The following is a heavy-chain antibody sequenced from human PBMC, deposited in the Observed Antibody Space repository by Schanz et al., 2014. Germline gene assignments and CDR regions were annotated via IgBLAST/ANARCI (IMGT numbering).Heavy chain of an antibody. CDR1: RYPFTAYY. CDR3: ARDNLVSSSWYNYYGMDV. V-gene: IGHV1-2*06. Sequence: QVHLVQSGSEVKKPGASVKVSCKASRYPFTAYYMHWVRQAPGQGLEWMGRINPNSGDTNYAQKLQGRVTMTTDTSTSTAYMELRSLRSDDTAVYYCARDNLVSSSWYNYYGMDVWGQGTTVTVSS. CDR2: INPNSGDT. D-gene: IGHD6-13*01. J-gene: IGHJ6*02.